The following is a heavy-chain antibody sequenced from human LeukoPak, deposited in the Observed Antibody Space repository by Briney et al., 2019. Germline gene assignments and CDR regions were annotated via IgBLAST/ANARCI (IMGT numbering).Heavy chain of an antibody. CDR1: GGSISSSSYY. CDR3: ARAVWGSGRGAFDI. CDR2: IYYSGST. Sequence: PSETLSLTCTVSGGSISSSSYYWGWIRQPPGKGLEWIGSIYYSGSTYYNPSLKSRVTISVDTSKNQFSLKLSSVTAADTAVYYCARAVWGSGRGAFDIWGQGTMVTVSS. V-gene: IGHV4-39*07. J-gene: IGHJ3*02. D-gene: IGHD3-10*01.